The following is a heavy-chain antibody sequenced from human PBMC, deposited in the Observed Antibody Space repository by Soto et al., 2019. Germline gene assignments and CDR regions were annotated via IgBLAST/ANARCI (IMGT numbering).Heavy chain of an antibody. J-gene: IGHJ4*02. CDR3: ASGDGDTLDY. D-gene: IGHD2-21*02. CDR1: GYTFTHYG. Sequence: QVQLVQSGPEVKKPGASVKVSCKASGYTFTHYGITWVRQAPGQGLEWTGWINAYIGDTKSAEKYQGRVTVTMDTSTNTAYLELRSLRSDATAVYYCASGDGDTLDYWGQGTLVRVSA. V-gene: IGHV1-18*01. CDR2: INAYIGDT.